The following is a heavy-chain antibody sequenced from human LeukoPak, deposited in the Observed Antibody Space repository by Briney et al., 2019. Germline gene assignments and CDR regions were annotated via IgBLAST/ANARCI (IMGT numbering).Heavy chain of an antibody. D-gene: IGHD6-13*01. V-gene: IGHV3-7*01. Sequence: GGSLRLSCAASGFTFSSYWMSWVRQAPGKGLEWVANIKQDGSEKYYVDFVKGRFTISRDNAKNSLYLQMNSLRAEDTAVYYCARDLAAAGTVAAFDIWGQGTMVTVSS. CDR1: GFTFSSYW. CDR3: ARDLAAAGTVAAFDI. J-gene: IGHJ3*02. CDR2: IKQDGSEK.